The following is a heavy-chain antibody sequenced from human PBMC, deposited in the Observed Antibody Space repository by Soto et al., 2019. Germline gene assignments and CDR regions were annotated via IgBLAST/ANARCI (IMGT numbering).Heavy chain of an antibody. V-gene: IGHV4-39*01. Sequence: SETLSLTCAVSGGSISGSYYYWGWLRQSPGKGPEWIGSVFYTGFTSYNPSLESRVSVSVDTSKNQFSLKVSGVSAADTAVYYCARTPDSWFPVQGEIDPWGQGTLVTVSS. CDR1: GGSISGSYYY. CDR3: ARTPDSWFPVQGEIDP. D-gene: IGHD3-16*01. CDR2: VFYTGFT. J-gene: IGHJ5*02.